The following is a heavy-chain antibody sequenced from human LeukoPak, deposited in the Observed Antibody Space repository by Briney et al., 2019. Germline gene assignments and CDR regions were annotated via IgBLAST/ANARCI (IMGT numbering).Heavy chain of an antibody. CDR2: ISSSGSTI. V-gene: IGHV3-11*04. D-gene: IGHD6-13*01. J-gene: IGHJ4*02. CDR3: ARDGWSSSWYTLDDY. CDR1: GFTFDDYG. Sequence: PGGSLRLSCAASGFTFDDYGMSWIRQAPGKGLEWVSYISSSGSTIYYADSVKGRFTISRDNAKNSLYLQMNSLRAEDTAVYYCARDGWSSSWYTLDDYWGQGTLVTVSS.